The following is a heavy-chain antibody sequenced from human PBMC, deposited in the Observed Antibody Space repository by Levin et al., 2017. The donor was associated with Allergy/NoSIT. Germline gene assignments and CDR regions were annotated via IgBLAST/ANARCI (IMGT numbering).Heavy chain of an antibody. CDR1: VCTFTFYF. J-gene: IGHJ4*02. CDR2: VSSDGSIK. V-gene: IGHV3-30*18. Sequence: GGSLRLSCAASVCTFTFYFLQWVRQAPGKGLALLAVVSSDGSIKHYDDSVQGRFTISRDNSKNTLYLQMDSLRAEDTAVYYWVKEVASTGYYADFDHWGQGTLVTVSS. D-gene: IGHD3-22*01. CDR3: VKEVASTGYYADFDH.